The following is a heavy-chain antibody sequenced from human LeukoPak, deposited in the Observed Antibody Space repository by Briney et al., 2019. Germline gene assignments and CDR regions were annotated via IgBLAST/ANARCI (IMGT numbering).Heavy chain of an antibody. CDR3: TKVEGFYDGTGFYFDN. CDR2: ISSSSSYI. CDR1: GFTFSSYS. J-gene: IGHJ4*02. V-gene: IGHV3-21*01. D-gene: IGHD3-22*01. Sequence: GGSLRLSCAASGFTFSSYSMNWVRQAPGKGLEWVSSISSSSSYIYYADSVKGRFTISRDNSKSTLYLQLNSLRAEDTAVYYCTKVEGFYDGTGFYFDNWGQGTLVTVSS.